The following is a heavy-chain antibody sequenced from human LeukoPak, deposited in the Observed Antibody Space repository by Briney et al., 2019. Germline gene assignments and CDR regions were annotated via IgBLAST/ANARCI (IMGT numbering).Heavy chain of an antibody. J-gene: IGHJ6*02. CDR2: ISYDGSNK. Sequence: GRSLRLSCAASGFTFSSYGMHWVRQAPGKGLEWVAVISYDGSNKYYADSVKARFTISRDNSKNTLYLQMNSLRAEDTAVYYCAKVRRVGATLTYYYGMDVWGQGTTVTVSS. CDR1: GFTFSSYG. D-gene: IGHD1-26*01. CDR3: AKVRRVGATLTYYYGMDV. V-gene: IGHV3-30*18.